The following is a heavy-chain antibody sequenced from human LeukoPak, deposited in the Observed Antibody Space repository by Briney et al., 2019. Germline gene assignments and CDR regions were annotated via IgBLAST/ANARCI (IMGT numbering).Heavy chain of an antibody. Sequence: GGSLRLSCAASGCTFNRYSMNWVRKAPGKGLEWVSSISSSSSYIYYAHSVKGRFTISRDNAKNSLYLQMNTLRAEDTAVYYCARAYSESYGLGYYYMDVWGKGTTVTVSS. CDR1: GCTFNRYS. CDR2: ISSSSSYI. D-gene: IGHD1-26*01. CDR3: ARAYSESYGLGYYYMDV. V-gene: IGHV3-21*01. J-gene: IGHJ6*03.